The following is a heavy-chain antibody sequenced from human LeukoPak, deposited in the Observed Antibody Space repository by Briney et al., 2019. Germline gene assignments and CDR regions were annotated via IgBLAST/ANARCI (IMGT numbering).Heavy chain of an antibody. CDR3: ARDSMGYFDY. V-gene: IGHV4-39*07. Sequence: SETLSLTCSVSGGSISGSGYYWGWIRQPPGKGLEWIGSIYYSGSTYYTPSLKSRVTISVDRSKNQFSLKLSSVTAADTAVYYCARDSMGYFDYWGQGTLVTVSS. D-gene: IGHD2-2*01. J-gene: IGHJ4*02. CDR2: IYYSGST. CDR1: GGSISGSGYY.